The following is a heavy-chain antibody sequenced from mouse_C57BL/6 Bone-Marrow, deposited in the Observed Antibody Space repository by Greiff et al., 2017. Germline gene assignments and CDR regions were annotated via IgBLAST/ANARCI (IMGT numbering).Heavy chain of an antibody. V-gene: IGHV5-6*02. J-gene: IGHJ2*01. CDR2: ISSGGSYT. CDR1: GFTFSSYG. Sequence: DVKLQESGGDLVKPGGSLKLSCAASGFTFSSYGMSWVRQTPDKRLEWVATISSGGSYTYYPDSVKGRFTISRDNAKNTLYLQMSSLKSEDTAMYYCARHLDYWGQGTTLTVSS. CDR3: ARHLDY.